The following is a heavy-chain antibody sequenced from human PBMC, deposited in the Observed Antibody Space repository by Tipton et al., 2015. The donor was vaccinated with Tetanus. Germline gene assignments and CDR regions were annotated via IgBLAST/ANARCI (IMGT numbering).Heavy chain of an antibody. CDR1: RGPIGSYY. V-gene: IGHV4-59*01. Sequence: TLSLTCTVSRGPIGSYYWSWIRQPPGKELEWIGYIDYSGSTNYNPSLKSRLIISADTSKNQFSLRLSSVTAADTAVYYCASYNIPYYFDYWGRGTLVTVSS. J-gene: IGHJ4*02. CDR3: ASYNIPYYFDY. CDR2: IDYSGST. D-gene: IGHD2-2*02.